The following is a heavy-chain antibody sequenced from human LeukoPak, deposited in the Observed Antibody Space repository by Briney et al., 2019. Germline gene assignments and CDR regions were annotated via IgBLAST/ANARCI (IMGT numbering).Heavy chain of an antibody. D-gene: IGHD6-13*01. CDR3: ARHRGSSSWFDY. CDR1: GGSISRITYY. Sequence: SETLSLTCNVSGGSISRITYYWGWIRQPPGKGLEWIGSVYYSGTTYYNPSLKSRVTISIDTSKNQFSLKMSSVTAADAAVYYCARHRGSSSWFDYLGQGILVTVSS. CDR2: VYYSGTT. J-gene: IGHJ4*02. V-gene: IGHV4-39*01.